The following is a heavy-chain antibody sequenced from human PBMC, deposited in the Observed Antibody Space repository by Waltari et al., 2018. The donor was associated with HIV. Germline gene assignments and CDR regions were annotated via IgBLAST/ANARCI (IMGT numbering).Heavy chain of an antibody. J-gene: IGHJ3*02. CDR3: AKVAMTAVTSYAIDI. Sequence: EVHLVESGGGLVHPGGSLRLSCAASGFKFEDYAMQWDRQAPGKGLEWVSGVSWNSETIGYADSVKGRFTISRDNAKNSLSLQMNSLRAEDTALYYCAKVAMTAVTSYAIDIWGQGTMVTVSS. D-gene: IGHD4-17*01. CDR1: GFKFEDYA. CDR2: VSWNSETI. V-gene: IGHV3-9*01.